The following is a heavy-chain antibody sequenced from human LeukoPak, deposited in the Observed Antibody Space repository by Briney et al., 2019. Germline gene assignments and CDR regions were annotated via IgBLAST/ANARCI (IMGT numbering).Heavy chain of an antibody. D-gene: IGHD3-3*01. CDR3: TTLRPRSYEHHYDFWSGAKDYYYYYMDV. CDR2: IKSKTDGGTT. CDR1: GFTFSSYG. Sequence: GGSLRLSCAVSGFTFSSYGMHWVRQAPGKGLEWVGRIKSKTDGGTTDYAAPVKGRFTISRDDSKNTLYLQMNSLKTEDTAVYYCTTLRPRSYEHHYDFWSGAKDYYYYYMDVWGKGTTVTVSS. J-gene: IGHJ6*03. V-gene: IGHV3-15*01.